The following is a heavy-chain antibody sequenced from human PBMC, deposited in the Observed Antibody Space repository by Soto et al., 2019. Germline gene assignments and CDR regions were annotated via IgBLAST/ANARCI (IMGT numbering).Heavy chain of an antibody. CDR3: AKGQREYTADHFDC. Sequence: TGGSLRLSCVASGFTFSNYGMTWVRQTPGKGLEWVSGISGNGGDTYYADSVKGHFTISRDNSKNTLYLQMNSLRAEDTALYYCAKGQREYTADHFDCWGQGTQLTVSS. J-gene: IGHJ4*02. V-gene: IGHV3-23*01. CDR2: ISGNGGDT. CDR1: GFTFSNYG. D-gene: IGHD2-2*02.